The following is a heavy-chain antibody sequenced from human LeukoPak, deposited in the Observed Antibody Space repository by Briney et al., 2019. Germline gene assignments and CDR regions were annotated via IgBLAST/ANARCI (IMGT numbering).Heavy chain of an antibody. V-gene: IGHV4-4*07. D-gene: IGHD1-7*01. Sequence: SETLSLTCTVSGGSISSYYWSWTRQPAGKGLEWIGRIYTSGSTNYNPSLKSRVTISVDKSKNQFSLKLSSVTAADTAVYYCALTGITGTSRFDYWGQGTLVTVSS. CDR1: GGSISSYY. CDR2: IYTSGST. J-gene: IGHJ4*02. CDR3: ALTGITGTSRFDY.